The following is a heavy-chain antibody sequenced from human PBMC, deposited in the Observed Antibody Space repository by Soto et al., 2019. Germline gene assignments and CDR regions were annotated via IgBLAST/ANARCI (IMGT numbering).Heavy chain of an antibody. CDR1: GFTFSSYG. V-gene: IGHV3-33*01. J-gene: IGHJ4*02. CDR2: IWYDGSNK. D-gene: IGHD3-10*01. CDR3: ARGTGHFDY. Sequence: QVQLVESGGGVVQPGRSLRLSCAASGFTFSSYGMHWVRQAPGKGLEWVAVIWYDGSNKYYADSVKGRFTISRDNSKNSLHLQMNSLRAEDTAVYYCARGTGHFDYWGQGTLVTVSS.